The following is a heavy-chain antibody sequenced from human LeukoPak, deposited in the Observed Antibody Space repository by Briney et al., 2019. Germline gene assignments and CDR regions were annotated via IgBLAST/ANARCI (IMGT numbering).Heavy chain of an antibody. CDR1: GFTFSSYA. CDR3: ARVGSRFLEWLMEGDTDY. CDR2: ISYDGSNK. D-gene: IGHD3-3*01. Sequence: GRSLRLSCAASGFTFSSYAMHWVRQAPGKGLEWVAVISYDGSNKYYADSVKGRFTISRDNSKNTLYLQMNSLRAEDTAVYYCARVGSRFLEWLMEGDTDYWGQGTLVTVSS. V-gene: IGHV3-30-3*01. J-gene: IGHJ4*02.